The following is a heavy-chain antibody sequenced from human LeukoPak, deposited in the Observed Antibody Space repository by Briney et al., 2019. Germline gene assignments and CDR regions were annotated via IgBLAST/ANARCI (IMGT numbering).Heavy chain of an antibody. CDR2: IYSGGTT. D-gene: IGHD6-6*01. V-gene: IGHV3-53*01. Sequence: VGTLCLSCAASALTVSSDYMTWVRRSAGKGRGAVSVIYSGGTTYYGASAKGRFTISRDNSENTLYLQMHNLRAEDTAVYYCARDRPPLEGYYYYYMDVWGKGTTVTVSS. J-gene: IGHJ6*03. CDR1: ALTVSSDY. CDR3: ARDRPPLEGYYYYYMDV.